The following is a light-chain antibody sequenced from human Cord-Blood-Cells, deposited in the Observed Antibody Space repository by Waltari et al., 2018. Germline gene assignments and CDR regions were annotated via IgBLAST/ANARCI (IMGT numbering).Light chain of an antibody. J-gene: IGLJ2*01. CDR1: NMGSKS. V-gene: IGLV3-21*04. CDR3: QVWDSSSDHVV. CDR2: YDI. Sequence: SHVLTPPPSVSVAPGQTARITCAGNNMGSKSGHWYQQKPGQSPVLFIYYDIDRPSGIPERFSGSNSGNTATLTISRVEAGDEADYSCQVWDSSSDHVVFGGRTKLTVL.